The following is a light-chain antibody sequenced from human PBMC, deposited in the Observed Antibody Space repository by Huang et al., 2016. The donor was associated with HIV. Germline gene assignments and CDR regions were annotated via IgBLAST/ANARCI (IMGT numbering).Light chain of an antibody. CDR3: MEALQTPYT. V-gene: IGKV2-28*01. CDR2: SGS. Sequence: VVMTQSPLSLPVPPGEPASISCRSSQSLRHRNGLNYLDWYLQKPGQSPQLLIHSGSSRASGVPDRFSGGGSGTDFSLNISRVEAEDAGIYYCMEALQTPYTFGQGTKLEI. J-gene: IGKJ2*01. CDR1: QSLRHRNGLNY.